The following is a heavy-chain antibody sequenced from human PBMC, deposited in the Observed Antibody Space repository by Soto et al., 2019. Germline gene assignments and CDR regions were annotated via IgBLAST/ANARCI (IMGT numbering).Heavy chain of an antibody. D-gene: IGHD3-10*01. J-gene: IGHJ5*02. CDR2: INHSGST. CDR3: ARGAYGSGSYYRNWFDP. V-gene: IGHV4-34*01. CDR1: GGSFSGYY. Sequence: SETLSLTCAVYGGSFSGYYWSWIRQPPGKGLEWIGEINHSGSTNYNPSLKSRVTISVDTSKNQFSLKLSSVTAADTAVYYCARGAYGSGSYYRNWFDPWGQGTLVTVSS.